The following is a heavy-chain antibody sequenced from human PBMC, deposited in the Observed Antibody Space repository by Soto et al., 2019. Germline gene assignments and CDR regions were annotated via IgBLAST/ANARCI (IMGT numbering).Heavy chain of an antibody. D-gene: IGHD1-26*01. CDR2: IFNSGTT. CDR1: GASTVSHYH. V-gene: IGHV4-31*02. CDR3: ALALGPTTGLDY. J-gene: IGHJ4*02. Sequence: TLSLTCSVSGASTVSHYHWTWIRQPPGKGLEWMGYIFNSGTTFYNPSLTSRLSISMDTSGNHFSLELRSVTAADTAVYYCALALGPTTGLDYWGRGTLVTVSS.